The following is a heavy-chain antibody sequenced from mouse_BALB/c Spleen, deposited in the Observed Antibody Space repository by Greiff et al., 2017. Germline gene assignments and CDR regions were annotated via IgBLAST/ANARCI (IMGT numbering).Heavy chain of an antibody. V-gene: IGHV1-87*01. Sequence: VKLQESGAELARPGASVKLSCKASGYTFTSYWMQWVKQRPGQGLEWIGAIYPGDGDTRYTQKFKGKATLTADKSSSTAYMQLSSLASEDSAVYYCARSGWGYYAMDYWGQGTSVTVSS. CDR1: GYTFTSYW. CDR2: IYPGDGDT. CDR3: ARSGWGYYAMDY. D-gene: IGHD1-1*02. J-gene: IGHJ4*01.